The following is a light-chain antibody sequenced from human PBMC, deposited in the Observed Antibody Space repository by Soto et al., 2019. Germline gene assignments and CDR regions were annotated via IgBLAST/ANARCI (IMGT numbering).Light chain of an antibody. Sequence: QSVLTQPPSVSGAPGQRVTISCTGSSSNIGAGYDVHWYQKLPGTAPKLLIYGNSNRPSGGPDRFSGSKSGTSASLAITGLQPEDEADYYCQTYDSSLSAYVFGTGTKLTVL. J-gene: IGLJ1*01. CDR2: GNS. CDR3: QTYDSSLSAYV. V-gene: IGLV1-40*01. CDR1: SSNIGAGYD.